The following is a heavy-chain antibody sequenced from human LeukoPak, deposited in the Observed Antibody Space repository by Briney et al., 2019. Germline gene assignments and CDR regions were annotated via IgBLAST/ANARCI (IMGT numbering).Heavy chain of an antibody. Sequence: ASVKVSCKASGYTFTSYDINWVRQATGQGLEWIAWMNPNSGNTGYAQKFQGRVTMTRNTSISTAYMVLSSLRSKDTAVYYCARFRYCSSTSCLDYWGQGTLVTVSS. D-gene: IGHD2-2*01. V-gene: IGHV1-8*01. CDR2: MNPNSGNT. CDR1: GYTFTSYD. J-gene: IGHJ4*02. CDR3: ARFRYCSSTSCLDY.